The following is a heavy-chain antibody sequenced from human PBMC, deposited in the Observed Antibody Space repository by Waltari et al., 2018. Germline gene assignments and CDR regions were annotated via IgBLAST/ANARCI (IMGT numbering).Heavy chain of an antibody. Sequence: VQLQESGPGLVKPSQTLSLTCTVSGGSISSGGYNWSWMRKRPGKGLEWIGYIYYSGSTYYNPSLKSRVTISVDTSKNQFSLKLSSVTAADTAVYYCAREGARYYYDSSGYFDYWGQGTLVTVSS. D-gene: IGHD3-22*01. CDR2: IYYSGST. J-gene: IGHJ4*02. CDR1: GGSISSGGYN. CDR3: AREGARYYYDSSGYFDY. V-gene: IGHV4-31*03.